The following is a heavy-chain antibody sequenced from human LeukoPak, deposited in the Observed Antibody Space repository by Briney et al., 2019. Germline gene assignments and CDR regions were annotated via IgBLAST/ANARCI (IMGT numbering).Heavy chain of an antibody. J-gene: IGHJ5*02. CDR3: ARGDLGIAARPLA. CDR1: VYTFTGYY. V-gene: IGHV1-2*02. D-gene: IGHD6-6*01. CDR2: INPNSCGT. Sequence: ASVKVSCKSSVYTFTGYYMHWVRQAPAQGRDWMGWINPNSCGTNYSQKFQGRVTMTRDTSISTAYMELSRLRSDDTAVYYCARGDLGIAARPLAWGQGTLVTVSS.